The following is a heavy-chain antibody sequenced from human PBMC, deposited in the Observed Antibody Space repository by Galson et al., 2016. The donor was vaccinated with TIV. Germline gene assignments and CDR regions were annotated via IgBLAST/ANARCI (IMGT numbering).Heavy chain of an antibody. D-gene: IGHD1-26*01. CDR1: GFTFDDYG. Sequence: SLRLSCAASGFTFDDYGMSWVRQAPGKGLEWVAGITWNGDTTGYLDSVKGRFTISRDNANNALYLEIDSLRAEDTALYYCARGGGSYYAVDSWGQGTLVTVSS. J-gene: IGHJ4*02. V-gene: IGHV3-20*04. CDR3: ARGGGSYYAVDS. CDR2: ITWNGDTT.